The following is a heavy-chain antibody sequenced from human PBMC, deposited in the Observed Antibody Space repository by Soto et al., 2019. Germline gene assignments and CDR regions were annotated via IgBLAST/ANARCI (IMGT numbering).Heavy chain of an antibody. CDR3: ARDSRSREVMVRGVITPRSGMDV. CDR2: IWYDGSNK. Sequence: QVQLVESGGGVVQPGRSLRLSCAASGFTFSSYGMHWVRQAPGKGLEWVAVIWYDGSNKYYADSVKGRFTISRDNSKNTLYLQMNSVRAEDTAVYYCARDSRSREVMVRGVITPRSGMDVWGQGTTVTVSS. D-gene: IGHD3-10*01. J-gene: IGHJ6*02. CDR1: GFTFSSYG. V-gene: IGHV3-33*01.